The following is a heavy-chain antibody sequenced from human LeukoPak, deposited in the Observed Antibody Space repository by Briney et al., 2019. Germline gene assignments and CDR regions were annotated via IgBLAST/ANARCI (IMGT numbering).Heavy chain of an antibody. CDR1: GGSFSGYY. J-gene: IGHJ5*02. CDR2: INHSGST. D-gene: IGHD2-15*01. V-gene: IGHV4-34*01. Sequence: SETLSLTCAVYGGSFSGYYWSWIRQPPGKGLEWIGEINHSGSTNYNPSLKSRVTISVDTSKNNFSLKLSYVTDADTAVYYCARVGGPEGPGNTWFDPWGQGTLVTVSS. CDR3: ARVGGPEGPGNTWFDP.